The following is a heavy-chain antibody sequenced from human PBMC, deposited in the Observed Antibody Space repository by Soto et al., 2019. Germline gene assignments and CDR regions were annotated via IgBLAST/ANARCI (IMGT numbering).Heavy chain of an antibody. J-gene: IGHJ6*02. V-gene: IGHV1-69*13. CDR2: IIPISGTA. Sequence: SVKVSCKASGGTFSSYAISWVRQAPGRGLEWMGGIIPISGTANYAQKFQGRVTITADESTSTAYMELSSLRSEDTAVYYCARSQGSSTSLEIYYYYYYGMDVWGQGTTVTVSS. CDR1: GGTFSSYA. D-gene: IGHD2-2*01. CDR3: ARSQGSSTSLEIYYYYYYGMDV.